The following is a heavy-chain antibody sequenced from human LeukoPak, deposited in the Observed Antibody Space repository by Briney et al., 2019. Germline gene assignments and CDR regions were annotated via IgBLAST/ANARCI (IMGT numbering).Heavy chain of an antibody. CDR3: ARPRSGRAFDI. CDR2: IHHSGGT. D-gene: IGHD3-3*01. V-gene: IGHV4-34*01. Sequence: KTSETLSLTCAVYGGSLGDYYWSWIRQPPGKGLEWIGEIHHSGGTNYNPSLKSRVTISVDTSKNHFSLRLSSVTAADTAVYYCARPRSGRAFDIWGQGTVVTVSS. J-gene: IGHJ3*02. CDR1: GGSLGDYY.